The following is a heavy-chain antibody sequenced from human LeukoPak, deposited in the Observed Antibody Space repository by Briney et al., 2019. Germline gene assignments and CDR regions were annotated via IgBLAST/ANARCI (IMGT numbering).Heavy chain of an antibody. D-gene: IGHD3-16*01. Sequence: PSETLSLTCTVSGGSISSSSYYWGWIRQPPGKGLEWVSVIYSGGSTYYADSVKGRFTISRDNSKNTLYLQMNSLRAEDTAVYYCARDLGVTWGQGTLVTVSS. J-gene: IGHJ5*02. CDR3: ARDLGVT. CDR2: IYSGGST. CDR1: GGSISSSSYY. V-gene: IGHV3-66*01.